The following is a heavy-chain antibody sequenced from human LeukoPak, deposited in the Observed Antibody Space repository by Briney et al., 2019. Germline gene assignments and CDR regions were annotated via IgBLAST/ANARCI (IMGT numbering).Heavy chain of an antibody. CDR2: IKGGGGDP. V-gene: IGHV3-23*01. D-gene: IGHD4-11*01. CDR3: AKGGHDYNPFYW. Sequence: QPGGSLRLSCAASGFTFSTSAMGWVRQAPGKGLEWVSSIKGGGGDPFYADSVKGRFTISRDNYKNTLFPQLNSLRAEDTAVYYCAKGGHDYNPFYWWGQGTLVTVSS. J-gene: IGHJ4*02. CDR1: GFTFSTSA.